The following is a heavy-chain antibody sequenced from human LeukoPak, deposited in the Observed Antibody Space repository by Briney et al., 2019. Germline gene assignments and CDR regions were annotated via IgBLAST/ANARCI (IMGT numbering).Heavy chain of an antibody. V-gene: IGHV4-59*01. Sequence: PSETLSLTCTVSGGSINSYYWSWIRQPPGKGLEWIGYIYYSGSTNYNPSLKSRVTISVDTSKNQFSLKLSSVTAADTAVYYCARSEYSSSWYKTTNWLDPWGQGTLVTVSS. J-gene: IGHJ5*02. D-gene: IGHD6-13*01. CDR3: ARSEYSSSWYKTTNWLDP. CDR2: IYYSGST. CDR1: GGSINSYY.